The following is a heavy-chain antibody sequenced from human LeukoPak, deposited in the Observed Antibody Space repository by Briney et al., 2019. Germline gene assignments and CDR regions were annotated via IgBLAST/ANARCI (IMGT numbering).Heavy chain of an antibody. Sequence: PGGSLRLSCAASGFTFSSYAMSWVRQAPGKGLEWVSAISGSGGSTYYADSVKGWFTISRDNSKNTLYLQMNSLRAEDTAVYYCAKDQNPGYYDSSGYPSDYWGQGTLVTVSS. J-gene: IGHJ4*02. D-gene: IGHD3-22*01. CDR1: GFTFSSYA. CDR3: AKDQNPGYYDSSGYPSDY. V-gene: IGHV3-23*01. CDR2: ISGSGGST.